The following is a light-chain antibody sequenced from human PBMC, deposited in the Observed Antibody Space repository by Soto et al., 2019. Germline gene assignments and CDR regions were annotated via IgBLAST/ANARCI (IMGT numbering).Light chain of an antibody. CDR3: SSSSSSTTVV. V-gene: IGLV2-14*01. CDR2: EVS. CDR1: SSDIGGYNY. Sequence: QSALTQPASVSGSPGQSITISCTGTSSDIGGYNYVSWYQQHPGKAPKLMIYEVSNRPSGVSTRFSGSKSGNAASLTISGLQAEDEADYYCSSSSSSTTVVFGGGTKLTVL. J-gene: IGLJ2*01.